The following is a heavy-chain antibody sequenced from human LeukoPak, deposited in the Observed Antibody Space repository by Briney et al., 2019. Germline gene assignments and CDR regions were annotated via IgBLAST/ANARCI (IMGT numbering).Heavy chain of an antibody. D-gene: IGHD3-3*01. Sequence: GGSLRLSCAASGFTFSSYSMNWVRQAPGKGLGWVSYISSSSSTIYYADSVKGRFTISRDNAKNSLYLQMNSLRAEDTAVYYCTIFVSYYYYHMDVWGKGTTVTVSS. CDR3: TIFVSYYYYHMDV. CDR1: GFTFSSYS. J-gene: IGHJ6*03. CDR2: ISSSSSTI. V-gene: IGHV3-48*04.